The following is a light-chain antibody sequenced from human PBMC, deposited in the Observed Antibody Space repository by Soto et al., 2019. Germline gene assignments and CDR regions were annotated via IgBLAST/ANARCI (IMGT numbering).Light chain of an antibody. CDR2: GAS. Sequence: EIVMTQSPATLSVSPGERATLSCRASQSVSSNLAWYQQKPGQAPRLHIYGASTRAAGIPARCSGSGSGTEFTLNISSLQSEDFAVYYYQQYNNWSPWTFGQGTKVEIK. J-gene: IGKJ1*01. CDR3: QQYNNWSPWT. CDR1: QSVSSN. V-gene: IGKV3-15*01.